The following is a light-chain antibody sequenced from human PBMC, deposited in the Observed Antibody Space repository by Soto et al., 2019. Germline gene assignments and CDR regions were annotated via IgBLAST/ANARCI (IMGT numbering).Light chain of an antibody. J-gene: IGKJ2*01. V-gene: IGKV1-39*01. Sequence: IQMTHSPSSLSASVGDRVTIPCRASQSISSYLNWYQQKPGKAPKLLIYAASSLRSGVPSRFSGSGSGTDFTLTISSLQPEDFATYYCQQSYSTLRYTFGQGTKVDIK. CDR3: QQSYSTLRYT. CDR1: QSISSY. CDR2: AAS.